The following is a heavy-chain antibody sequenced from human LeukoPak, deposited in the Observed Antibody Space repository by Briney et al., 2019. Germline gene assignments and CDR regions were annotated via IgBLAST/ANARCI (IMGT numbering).Heavy chain of an antibody. CDR3: AREGRPIRCLEWLPSGY. V-gene: IGHV4-34*01. Sequence: SSETLSLTCAVYGGSFSGYYWSWIRQPPGKGLEWIGEINHSGSTNYNPSLKSRVTISVDTSKNQFSLKLSSVTAADTAVYYCAREGRPIRCLEWLPSGYWGQGPLVTVSS. D-gene: IGHD3-3*01. CDR1: GGSFSGYY. J-gene: IGHJ4*02. CDR2: INHSGST.